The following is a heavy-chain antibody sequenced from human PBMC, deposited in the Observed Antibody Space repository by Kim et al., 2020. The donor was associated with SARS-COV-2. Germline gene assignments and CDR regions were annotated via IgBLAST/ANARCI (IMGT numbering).Heavy chain of an antibody. CDR1: GGSISSYY. D-gene: IGHD5-18*01. CDR2: IYYSGST. V-gene: IGHV4-59*08. J-gene: IGHJ4*02. CDR3: ARGRAAKSSTLDY. Sequence: SETLSLTCTVSGGSISSYYWSWIRQPPGKGLEWIGYIYYSGSTNYNPSLKSRVTISVDTSKNQFSLKLSSVTAADTAVYYCARGRAAKSSTLDYWGQGTLVTVSS.